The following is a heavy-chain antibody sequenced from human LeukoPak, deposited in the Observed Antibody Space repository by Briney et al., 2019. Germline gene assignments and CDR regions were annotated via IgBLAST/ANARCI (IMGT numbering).Heavy chain of an antibody. V-gene: IGHV4-59*11. CDR2: IYYSGST. Sequence: SETLSLTCTVSGDSISNHYWSWIRQPPGKGLEWIGYIYYSGSTNYNPSLKSRVTISVDTSKNQFSLKLSSVTAADTAVYYCARDRSYSGYDLYYGMDVWGQGTTVTVSS. J-gene: IGHJ6*02. D-gene: IGHD5-12*01. CDR1: GDSISNHY. CDR3: ARDRSYSGYDLYYGMDV.